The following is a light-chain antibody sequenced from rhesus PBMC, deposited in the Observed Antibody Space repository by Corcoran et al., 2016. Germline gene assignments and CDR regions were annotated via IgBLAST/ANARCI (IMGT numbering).Light chain of an antibody. CDR2: KAS. Sequence: DIQMTQSPSSLSASVGDRVTITCQASQDISNNLAWYKQKPGKAPNILINKASTLQSGVPSRFSGSGSVTDYTFTSSSLQPEDVATYYCQHGYGTPYSFGQGTKVEIK. J-gene: IGKJ2*01. CDR1: QDISNN. V-gene: IGKV1-74*01. CDR3: QHGYGTPYS.